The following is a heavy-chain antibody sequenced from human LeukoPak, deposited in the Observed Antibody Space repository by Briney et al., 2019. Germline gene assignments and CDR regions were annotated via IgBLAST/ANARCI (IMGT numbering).Heavy chain of an antibody. J-gene: IGHJ5*01. Sequence: SQTLSLTCGISGDSVSSNSAAWNWIRQSPSRGLEWLGGTYYRSKWYNDYAVSVKSRMTINPDTSKNQFSLQLNSVTPEDTAVYYCARGGLDHFDSSGYFASWGQGTLVTVSS. D-gene: IGHD3-22*01. CDR3: ARGGLDHFDSSGYFAS. V-gene: IGHV6-1*01. CDR1: GDSVSSNSAA. CDR2: TYYRSKWYN.